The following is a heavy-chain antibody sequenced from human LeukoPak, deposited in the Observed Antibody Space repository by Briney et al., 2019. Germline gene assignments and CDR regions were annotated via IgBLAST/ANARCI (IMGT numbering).Heavy chain of an antibody. J-gene: IGHJ4*02. D-gene: IGHD3-3*01. CDR1: GGSISSYY. CDR3: ARDARGWSGFDY. Sequence: SETLSLTCSVSGGSISSYYWSWIRQPAGKGREWIGRIYTTGNTDYNPSLKSRVTISVDTSKNQFSLNLSSVTAADTAVYYCARDARGWSGFDYWGQGTLVTVSS. CDR2: IYTTGNT. V-gene: IGHV4-4*07.